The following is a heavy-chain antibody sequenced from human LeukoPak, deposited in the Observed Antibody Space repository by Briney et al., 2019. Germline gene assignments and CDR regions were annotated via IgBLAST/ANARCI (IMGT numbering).Heavy chain of an antibody. CDR2: IWYDGSNK. J-gene: IGHJ4*02. Sequence: GRSLRLSCAASGFTFSSYGVHWVRQAPGKGLEWVAVIWYDGSNKYYADSVKGRFTISRDNSKNTLYLQMNSLRAEDTAVYYCARDLRALTYYYDSSGYYPDYWGQGTLVTVSS. D-gene: IGHD3-22*01. CDR1: GFTFSSYG. CDR3: ARDLRALTYYYDSSGYYPDY. V-gene: IGHV3-33*01.